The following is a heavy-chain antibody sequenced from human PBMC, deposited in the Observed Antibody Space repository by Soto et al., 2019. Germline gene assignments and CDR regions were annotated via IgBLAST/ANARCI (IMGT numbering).Heavy chain of an antibody. CDR2: INHSGST. CDR3: ARGSHIVVVVAAHDY. V-gene: IGHV4-34*01. Sequence: PSETLSLTCAVYGGSSSGYYWSWIRQPPGKGLEWIGEINHSGSTNYNPSLKSRVTISVDTSKNQFSLKLSSVTAADTAVYYCARGSHIVVVVAAHDYWGQGTLVTVSS. D-gene: IGHD2-15*01. CDR1: GGSSSGYY. J-gene: IGHJ4*02.